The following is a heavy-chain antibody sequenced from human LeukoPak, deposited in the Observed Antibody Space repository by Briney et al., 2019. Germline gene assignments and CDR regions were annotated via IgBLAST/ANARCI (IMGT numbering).Heavy chain of an antibody. V-gene: IGHV1-2*02. CDR1: GYTFTGYY. Sequence: ASVKVSCKASGYTFTGYYMHWVRQAPGQGLEWMGWINPNSGGTNYAQKFQGRVTMTRDTSISTAYMRLSRLRSDDTAVYYCARSAGRYDAFDIWGQGTMVTVSS. J-gene: IGHJ3*02. CDR2: INPNSGGT. CDR3: ARSAGRYDAFDI.